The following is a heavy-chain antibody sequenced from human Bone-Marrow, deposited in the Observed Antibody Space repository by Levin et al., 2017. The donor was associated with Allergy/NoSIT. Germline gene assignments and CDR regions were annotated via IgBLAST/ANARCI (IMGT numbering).Heavy chain of an antibody. CDR1: GGTFSSQA. CDR3: ARDWGLRGDGMDV. CDR2: IIPIFGTP. Sequence: GASVKVSCKASGGTFSSQAISWVRQAPGQGLEWMGAIIPIFGTPNYAQKFQGRVTITADESMSTVYMELSSLRSEDTAVYYCARDWGLRGDGMDVWGQGTTVTVSS. V-gene: IGHV1-69*13. J-gene: IGHJ6*02. D-gene: IGHD1-26*01.